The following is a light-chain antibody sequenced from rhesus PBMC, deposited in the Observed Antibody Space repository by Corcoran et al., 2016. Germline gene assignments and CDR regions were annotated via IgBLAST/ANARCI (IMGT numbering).Light chain of an antibody. CDR3: QSYDSSLTNLESNLVL. V-gene: IGLV1-85*01. CDR2: ENN. J-gene: IGLJ3*01. CDR1: NFNTGDYY. Sequence: QALLTQPPSVSGAPGQRVTISCTGTNFNTGDYYVQWYQQLPGTAPRLLIFENNKRPSGVSDRFSGSLSATSASLTIAELQSEDEADYYCQSYDSSLTNLESNLVLFGGGTRLTVL.